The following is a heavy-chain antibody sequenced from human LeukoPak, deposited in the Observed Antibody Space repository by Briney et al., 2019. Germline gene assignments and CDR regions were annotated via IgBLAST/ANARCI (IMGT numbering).Heavy chain of an antibody. CDR3: AKDPVFWSGVTPSYYYYGMDV. Sequence: GGSLRLSCAASEFTFSSYAMSWVRQAPGKGREWVSAISGSGGSTYYADSVKGRFTISRDNSKNTLYLQMNSLRAEDTAVYYCAKDPVFWSGVTPSYYYYGMDVWGQGTTVTVSS. CDR2: ISGSGGST. V-gene: IGHV3-23*01. D-gene: IGHD3-3*01. CDR1: EFTFSSYA. J-gene: IGHJ6*02.